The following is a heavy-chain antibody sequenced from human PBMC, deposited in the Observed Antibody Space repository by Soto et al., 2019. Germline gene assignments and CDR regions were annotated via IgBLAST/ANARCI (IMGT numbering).Heavy chain of an antibody. CDR1: GGTFTNYV. CDR3: ARGRSSPNFDP. Sequence: QVQLVQSGAEVRKPGSSVKVSCKISGGTFTNYVISWLRQAPGQGLEWMGGLIPIFGAANLAQKFQGRVTITADESTSTVNMKLSSLTSEETAVYYCARGRSSPNFDPWGQGTLVTVSS. D-gene: IGHD6-6*01. J-gene: IGHJ5*02. V-gene: IGHV1-69*01. CDR2: LIPIFGAA.